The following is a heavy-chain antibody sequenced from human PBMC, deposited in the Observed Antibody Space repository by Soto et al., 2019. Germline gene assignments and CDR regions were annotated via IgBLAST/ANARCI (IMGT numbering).Heavy chain of an antibody. V-gene: IGHV1-3*01. CDR2: INAGNDNT. CDR1: GYTFTNYA. Sequence: QVQLVQSGAEVKKPGASVKVSCEASGYTFTNYAMHWVRQAPGQRLEWMGWINAGNDNTKYSQKFQGRSIITRDTSASTAYMEMSRLRADDTALYYCARGGIVGAASLNPRDYYAMDVWGQGTTVTVSS. D-gene: IGHD6-13*01. CDR3: ARGGIVGAASLNPRDYYAMDV. J-gene: IGHJ6*02.